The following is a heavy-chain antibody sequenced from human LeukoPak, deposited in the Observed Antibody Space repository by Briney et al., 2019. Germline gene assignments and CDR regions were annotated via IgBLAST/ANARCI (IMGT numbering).Heavy chain of an antibody. CDR2: INPNSGGT. CDR1: GGSFSDYP. Sequence: SSVKVSCKASGGSFSDYPINWVRQAPGQGLEWMGRINPNSGGTNYAQKFQGRVTMTRDTSISTAYMELSRLRSDDTAVYYCAGLWDSSGYYLDYWGQGTLVTVSS. CDR3: AGLWDSSGYYLDY. J-gene: IGHJ4*02. V-gene: IGHV1-2*06. D-gene: IGHD3-22*01.